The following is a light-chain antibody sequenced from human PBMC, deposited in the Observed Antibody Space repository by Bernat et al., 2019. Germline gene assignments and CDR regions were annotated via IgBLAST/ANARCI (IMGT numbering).Light chain of an antibody. CDR2: GNS. CDR1: SSNIGAGYD. J-gene: IGLJ1*01. CDR3: QSYDSSLSAYV. V-gene: IGLV1-40*01. Sequence: QSVLTQPPSVSGAPGQRVTISCTGSSSNIGAGYDVHWYQQLPGTAPKLLIYGNSNRPSGVPDRFSGSKSGTQASLAITGLQAEDEADYYCQSYDSSLSAYVFGTGTKVTVL.